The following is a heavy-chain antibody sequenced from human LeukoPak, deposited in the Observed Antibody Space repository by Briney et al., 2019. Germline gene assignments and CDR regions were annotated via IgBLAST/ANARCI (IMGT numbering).Heavy chain of an antibody. Sequence: PSETLSLTCTVSGGSISGYYWSWIRQPPGKGLEWIAQIYYSGSTICNPSLESRLTISVYTSKNQLSLKVSSVTAADTAVYYCVRHGTGQKAFDIWGQGTMVTVSS. CDR3: VRHGTGQKAFDI. J-gene: IGHJ3*02. CDR1: GGSISGYY. CDR2: IYYSGST. V-gene: IGHV4-59*08. D-gene: IGHD1-14*01.